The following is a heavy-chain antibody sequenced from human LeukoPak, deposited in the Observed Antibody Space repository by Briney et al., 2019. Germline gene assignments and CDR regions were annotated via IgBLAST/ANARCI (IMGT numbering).Heavy chain of an antibody. D-gene: IGHD1-26*01. V-gene: IGHV4-59*08. CDR1: GGSFSGYY. CDR2: IYYSGST. J-gene: IGHJ3*02. Sequence: SETLSLTCAVYGGSFSGYYWSWIRQPPGKGLEWIGYIYYSGSTNYNPSLKSRVTISVDTSKNQFSLKLSSVTAADTAVYYCARHIEYDAFDIWGQGTMVTVSS. CDR3: ARHIEYDAFDI.